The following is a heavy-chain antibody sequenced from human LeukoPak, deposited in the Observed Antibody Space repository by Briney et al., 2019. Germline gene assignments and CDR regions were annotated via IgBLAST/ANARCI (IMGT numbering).Heavy chain of an antibody. CDR1: GGSISNKY. CDR3: ARVPAHGDKRPRWFDP. J-gene: IGHJ5*02. CDR2: IYYSGST. V-gene: IGHV4-59*01. D-gene: IGHD4-17*01. Sequence: SETLSLTCTVSGGSISNKYWSWIRQPPGKGLEWIGYIYYSGSTNYNPSLKSRVTILVDTSKNQFSLKLSSVTAADTAVYYCARVPAHGDKRPRWFDPWGQGTLVTVSS.